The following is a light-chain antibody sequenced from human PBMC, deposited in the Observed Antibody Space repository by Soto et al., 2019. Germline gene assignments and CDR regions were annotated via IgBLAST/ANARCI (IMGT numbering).Light chain of an antibody. CDR2: DAS. Sequence: DIVVALFPATLSLSPGERATLSCGASQSVYSSYLAWYQQKPGLAPRLLIYDASSRATGIPDRFSGSGSGTDFTLTISRLEPEDFAVYYCQQYGSSPITFGQGTRLEIK. CDR3: QQYGSSPIT. J-gene: IGKJ5*01. CDR1: QSVYSSY. V-gene: IGKV3D-20*01.